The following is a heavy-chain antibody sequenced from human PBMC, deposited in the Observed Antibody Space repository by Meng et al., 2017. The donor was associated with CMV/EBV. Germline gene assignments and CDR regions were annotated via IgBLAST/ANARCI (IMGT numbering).Heavy chain of an antibody. V-gene: IGHV3-11*04. CDR3: AREEDIVAAIDV. CDR2: IDRDSSTR. D-gene: IGHD5-12*01. J-gene: IGHJ6*02. CDR1: GFIFNDFY. Sequence: GGSLRLSCAASGFIFNDFYMSWIRQAPGKGLEWVSYIDRDSSTRYYADFVKGRFTISRDNAKNSLYLQINNLTVEDTAVYYCAREEDIVAAIDVWGQGNTVTVSS.